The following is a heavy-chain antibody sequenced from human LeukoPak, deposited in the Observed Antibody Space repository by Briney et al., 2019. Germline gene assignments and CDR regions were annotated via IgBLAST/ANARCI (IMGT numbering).Heavy chain of an antibody. CDR1: GGTFSSYA. CDR2: IIPIFGTA. CDR3: AREDGWELFGQKYNWFDP. J-gene: IGHJ5*02. V-gene: IGHV1-69*13. Sequence: SVTVSCKASGGTFSSYAISWVRQAPGQGLEWMGGIIPIFGTANYAQKFQGRVTITADESTSTAYMELSSLRSEDTAVYYCAREDGWELFGQKYNWFDPWGQGTLVTVSS. D-gene: IGHD1-26*01.